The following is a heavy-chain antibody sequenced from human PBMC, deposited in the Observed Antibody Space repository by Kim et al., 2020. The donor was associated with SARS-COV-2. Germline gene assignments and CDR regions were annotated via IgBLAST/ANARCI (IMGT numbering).Heavy chain of an antibody. J-gene: IGHJ3*02. Sequence: SETLSLTCTVSGGSISSYYWSWIRQPPGKGLEWIGYIYYSGSTNYNPSLKSRVTISVDTSKNQFSLKLSSVTAADTAVYYCARVPPYYYDSSGYYYATLRGSDAFDIWGQGTMVTVSS. V-gene: IGHV4-59*01. CDR1: GGSISSYY. CDR3: ARVPPYYYDSSGYYYATLRGSDAFDI. CDR2: IYYSGST. D-gene: IGHD3-22*01.